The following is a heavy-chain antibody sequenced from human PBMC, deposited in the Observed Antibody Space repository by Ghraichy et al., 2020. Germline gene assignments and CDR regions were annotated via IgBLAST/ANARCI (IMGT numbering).Heavy chain of an antibody. Sequence: SETLSLTCAVYGGSFSGYYWSWIRQPPGKGLEWIGEINHSGSTNYNPSLKSRVTISVDTSKNQFSLKLSSVTAADTAVYYCARGHEKQWLVFHNWFDPWGQGTLVTVSS. CDR1: GGSFSGYY. CDR3: ARGHEKQWLVFHNWFDP. J-gene: IGHJ5*02. V-gene: IGHV4-34*01. D-gene: IGHD6-19*01. CDR2: INHSGST.